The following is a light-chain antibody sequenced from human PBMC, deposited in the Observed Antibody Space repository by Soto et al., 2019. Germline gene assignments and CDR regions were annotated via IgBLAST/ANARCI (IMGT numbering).Light chain of an antibody. Sequence: QSVLTQPASVSGSPGQSITISCTGTSSDVGGYNFVSWYQQYPGKAPKLIIFDVSNWPSGVSDRFSGSKSGDTASLTISGLHTEDEADYYCNSYTSSSRPNYVFGTGTKLTVL. CDR2: DVS. CDR1: SSDVGGYNF. V-gene: IGLV2-14*01. CDR3: NSYTSSSRPNYV. J-gene: IGLJ1*01.